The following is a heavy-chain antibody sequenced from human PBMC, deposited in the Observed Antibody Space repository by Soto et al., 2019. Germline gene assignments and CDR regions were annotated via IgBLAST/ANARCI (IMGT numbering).Heavy chain of an antibody. D-gene: IGHD3-10*01. CDR2: IYYSGST. CDR1: GGSISSGDYY. J-gene: IGHJ5*02. Sequence: QVQLQESGPGLVKPSQTLSLTCTVSGGSISSGDYYWSWIRQPPGKGLEWIGYIYYSGSTYYNPSLKSRVTISVDTSKNQFSLKLSSVTAADTAVYYCARDSDGSGSPSVFDPWGQGTLVTVSS. CDR3: ARDSDGSGSPSVFDP. V-gene: IGHV4-30-4*01.